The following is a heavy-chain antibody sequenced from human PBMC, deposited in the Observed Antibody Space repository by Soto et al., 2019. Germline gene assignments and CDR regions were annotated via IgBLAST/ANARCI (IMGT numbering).Heavy chain of an antibody. CDR1: GGSISSGGYY. CDR2: IYYSGST. Sequence: SETLSLTCTVSGGSISSGGYYWSWIRQHPGKGLEWIGYIYYSGSTYYNPSLKSRVTISVDTSKNQFSLKLSSVTAADTAVYYCARVSSFPGTDCSSTSCYLGHFDYWGQGTLVTVSS. CDR3: ARVSSFPGTDCSSTSCYLGHFDY. J-gene: IGHJ4*02. D-gene: IGHD2-2*01. V-gene: IGHV4-31*03.